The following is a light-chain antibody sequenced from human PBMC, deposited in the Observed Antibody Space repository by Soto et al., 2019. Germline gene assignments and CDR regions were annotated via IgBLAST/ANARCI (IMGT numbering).Light chain of an antibody. CDR1: SSDVGGYNY. J-gene: IGLJ2*01. CDR2: DVT. CDR3: SSYKSSSLVL. Sequence: QSVLTQPASVSGSPGQSITISCTGTSSDVGGYNYVSWYQQHPGKAPTLMIYDVTNRPSGVSNRFSGSKSGNTASLTISGLQAEDEADSYCSSYKSSSLVLFGGGNKVTVL. V-gene: IGLV2-14*01.